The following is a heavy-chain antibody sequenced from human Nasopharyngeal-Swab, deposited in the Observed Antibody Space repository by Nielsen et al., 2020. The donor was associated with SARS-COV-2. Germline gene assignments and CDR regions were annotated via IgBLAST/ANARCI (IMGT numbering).Heavy chain of an antibody. Sequence: GGSLRLSCAASGFTVSSNYMSWVRQAPGKGLEWVSVIYSGGSTYYADSVKGRFTISRDNSKNKLYLQMNSLRAEDTAVYYCASGPTVDIVATSFDYWGQGPLVTVSS. V-gene: IGHV3-53*01. J-gene: IGHJ4*02. CDR3: ASGPTVDIVATSFDY. D-gene: IGHD5-12*01. CDR2: IYSGGST. CDR1: GFTVSSNY.